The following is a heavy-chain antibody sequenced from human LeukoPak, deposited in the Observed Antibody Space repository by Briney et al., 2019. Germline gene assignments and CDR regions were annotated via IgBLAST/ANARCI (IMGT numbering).Heavy chain of an antibody. V-gene: IGHV3-30*14. CDR2: ISYDGSNN. CDR3: AREWKFDI. Sequence: GGSLRLSCAASGFTFSTYAMHWVRQAPGKGLEWVAVISYDGSNNYYADSVKGRFTISRDNSKNTLYLQMNSLRAEDTAIYYCAREWKFDIWGQGTMVTVSS. J-gene: IGHJ3*02. D-gene: IGHD1-1*01. CDR1: GFTFSTYA.